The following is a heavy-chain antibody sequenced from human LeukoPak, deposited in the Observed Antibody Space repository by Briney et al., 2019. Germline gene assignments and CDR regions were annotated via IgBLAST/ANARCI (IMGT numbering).Heavy chain of an antibody. J-gene: IGHJ6*03. D-gene: IGHD2-2*03. Sequence: SGGSLKLSCAASGFTFSGSAMHWVSQASGKGLEWVGRIRSKANSYATAYAASVKGRFTISRDDSKNTAYLQMNSLKTEDTAVYYCTRHGVGYCSSTSCYQAVGGEYYYYMDVWGKGTTVTVSS. V-gene: IGHV3-73*01. CDR1: GFTFSGSA. CDR3: TRHGVGYCSSTSCYQAVGGEYYYYMDV. CDR2: IRSKANSYAT.